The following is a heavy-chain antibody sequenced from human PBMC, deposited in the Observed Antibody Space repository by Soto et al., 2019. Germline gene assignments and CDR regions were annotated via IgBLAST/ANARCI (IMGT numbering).Heavy chain of an antibody. CDR1: GFTFSSYW. Sequence: LRLSCAASGFTFSSYWMSWVRQAPGKGLEWVANIKQDGSEKYYVDSVKGRFTISRDNAKNSLYLQMNSLRAEDTAVYYCAREVLMVYAIPRGYYYGMDVWGQGTTVTVSS. J-gene: IGHJ6*02. V-gene: IGHV3-7*01. CDR3: AREVLMVYAIPRGYYYGMDV. CDR2: IKQDGSEK. D-gene: IGHD2-8*01.